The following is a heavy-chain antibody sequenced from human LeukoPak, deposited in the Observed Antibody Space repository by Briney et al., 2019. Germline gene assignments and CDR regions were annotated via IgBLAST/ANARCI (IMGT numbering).Heavy chain of an antibody. J-gene: IGHJ4*02. CDR1: GFTVSSNY. D-gene: IGHD5-24*01. CDR2: IYTDGNT. CDR3: ARDGYKE. V-gene: IGHV3-53*01. Sequence: GGSLRLSCAASGFTVSSNYMSWLRQAPGKGLEWVSVIYTDGNTYYADSVKGRFTIFRDNSKNTLYLQMNSLRAEDTAVYYCARDGYKEWGQGTLVTVSS.